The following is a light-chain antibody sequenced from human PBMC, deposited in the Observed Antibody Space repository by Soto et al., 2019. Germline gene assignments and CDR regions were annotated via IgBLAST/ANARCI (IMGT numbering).Light chain of an antibody. CDR2: GAS. Sequence: EIVLTQSPDTLYLSPGEGASLSCRASQSVHTFLAWYQQKPGQPPRLLIYGASTRATGVPARFSGSGSGTDFTLTISSLEPEDVAVYYCHQRSNWPPDTFGQGTRLDI. CDR3: HQRSNWPPDT. J-gene: IGKJ5*01. V-gene: IGKV3-11*01. CDR1: QSVHTF.